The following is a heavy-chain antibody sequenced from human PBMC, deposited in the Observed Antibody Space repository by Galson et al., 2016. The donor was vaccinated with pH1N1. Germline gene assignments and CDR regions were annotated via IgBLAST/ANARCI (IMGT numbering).Heavy chain of an antibody. CDR1: GYTFISYD. V-gene: IGHV1-18*01. D-gene: IGHD4-17*01. CDR2: ISGYNGNT. Sequence: SVKVSCKASGYTFISYDISWVRQAPGQGLEWMGRISGYNGNTNYAQKIQGRVTMTTDTSTSTAYMELRSLRSDDTAVCYCARAGYGDYVGYFDYWGQGTLVTVSS. CDR3: ARAGYGDYVGYFDY. J-gene: IGHJ4*02.